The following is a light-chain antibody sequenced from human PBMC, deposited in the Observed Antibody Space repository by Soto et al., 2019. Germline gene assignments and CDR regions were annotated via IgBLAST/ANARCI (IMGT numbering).Light chain of an antibody. CDR3: QQHETLIT. CDR2: GAF. Sequence: FVLTQSPSALSLSPGERATLSCRTSLSVSVYLDWYQQKPGQAPRLLIYGAFTRATGIPDRFSGSGSGTDFTLTISRLEPEDFAVYYCQQHETLITFGQGTRLEI. J-gene: IGKJ5*01. CDR1: LSVSVY. V-gene: IGKV3-11*01.